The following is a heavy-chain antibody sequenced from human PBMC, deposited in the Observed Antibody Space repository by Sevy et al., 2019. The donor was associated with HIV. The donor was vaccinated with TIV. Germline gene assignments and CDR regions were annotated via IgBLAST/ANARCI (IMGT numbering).Heavy chain of an antibody. V-gene: IGHV4-59*01. CDR1: GGSISSYY. D-gene: IGHD3-10*01. CDR3: ARVSPLYGSGSYYNGLDY. Sequence: SETLSLTCTVSGGSISSYYWSWIRQPPGKGLEWIGYIYYSGSTNYNPSLKSRVTISVDTSKNQFSLKLSSVTAADTAVYYCARVSPLYGSGSYYNGLDYWGQGTLVTVSS. CDR2: IYYSGST. J-gene: IGHJ4*02.